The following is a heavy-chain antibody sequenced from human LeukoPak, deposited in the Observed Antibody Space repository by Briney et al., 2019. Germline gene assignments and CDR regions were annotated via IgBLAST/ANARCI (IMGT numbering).Heavy chain of an antibody. Sequence: SETLSLTCTVSGGSISSGDYYWSWIRHPPGKGLEWIGYIYYSGSTYYNPSLKSRVTISVDTSKNQFSLKLSSVTAADTAVYYCARGNLGVTPFDYWGQGTLVTVSS. CDR1: GGSISSGDYY. CDR2: IYYSGST. CDR3: ARGNLGVTPFDY. J-gene: IGHJ4*02. V-gene: IGHV4-30-4*01. D-gene: IGHD2-21*02.